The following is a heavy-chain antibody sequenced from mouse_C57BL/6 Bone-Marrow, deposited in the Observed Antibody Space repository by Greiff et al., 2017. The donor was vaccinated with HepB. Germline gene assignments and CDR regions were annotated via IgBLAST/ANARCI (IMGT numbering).Heavy chain of an antibody. V-gene: IGHV5-17*01. D-gene: IGHD2-3*01. CDR1: GFTFSDYG. J-gene: IGHJ4*01. CDR2: ISSGSSTI. CDR3: ARDGYPYYYAMDY. Sequence: DVMLVESGGGLVKPGGSLKLSCAASGFTFSDYGMHWVRQAPEKGLEWVAYISSGSSTIYYADTVKGRFTISRDNAKNTLFLQMTSLRSEDTAMYYCARDGYPYYYAMDYWGQGTSVTVSS.